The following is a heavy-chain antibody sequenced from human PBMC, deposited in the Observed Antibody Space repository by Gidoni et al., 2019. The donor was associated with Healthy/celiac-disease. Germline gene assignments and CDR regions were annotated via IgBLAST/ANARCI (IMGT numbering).Heavy chain of an antibody. CDR1: GGPSSSYA. Sequence: QLVLSGPVEKEPGASGMVSCEGSGGPSSSYALCWVRQAPGQGLGWMGGIIPSFGTANYAQTVQGRVTITADESTSTAYMELSSLRSEDTAVYYCARDGDNCRGWFDYWGQGTLVTVSS. J-gene: IGHJ5*01. CDR2: IIPSFGTA. D-gene: IGHD2-21*01. V-gene: IGHV1-69*01. CDR3: ARDGDNCRGWFDY.